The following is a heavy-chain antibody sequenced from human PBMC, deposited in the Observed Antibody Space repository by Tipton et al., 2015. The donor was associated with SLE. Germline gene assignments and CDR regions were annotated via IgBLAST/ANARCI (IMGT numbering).Heavy chain of an antibody. CDR2: IYHSGST. Sequence: TLSLTCSVSGGSINSRGYYWGWIRQPPGKGLEWIGTIYHSGSTYYNPSLKSRVTISVDTSKNQFSLKLSSVTAADTAVYYCAVGYCSSTSCQREYFQHWGQGTLVTVSS. CDR3: AVGYCSSTSCQREYFQH. V-gene: IGHV4-39*07. J-gene: IGHJ1*01. CDR1: GGSINSRGYY. D-gene: IGHD2-2*01.